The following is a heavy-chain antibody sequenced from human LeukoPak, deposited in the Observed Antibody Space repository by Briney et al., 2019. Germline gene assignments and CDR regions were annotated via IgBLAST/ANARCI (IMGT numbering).Heavy chain of an antibody. D-gene: IGHD6-25*01. CDR2: ISYDGSNK. V-gene: IGHV3-30*04. CDR1: GFTFSSYA. Sequence: PGRSLRLSCAASGFTFSSYAIHWVRQAPGKGLEWVAVISYDGSNKYYADSVKGRFTISRDNSKNTLYLQMNSLRAEDTAVYYCARGAAHDYWGQGTLVTVSS. J-gene: IGHJ4*02. CDR3: ARGAAHDY.